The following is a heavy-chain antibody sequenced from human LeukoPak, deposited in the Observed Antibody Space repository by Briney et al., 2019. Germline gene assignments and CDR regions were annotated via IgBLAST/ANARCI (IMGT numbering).Heavy chain of an antibody. J-gene: IGHJ3*02. D-gene: IGHD2-2*01. CDR3: AHRQCSSASCYAFDM. Sequence: SGPTLVNPTQTLTLTCTFSGFSLSTSGVGVGWIRQPPGKALEWLAFIYWNNDKRYSPSLESSLTITKDTSKNQVVLTMTNLDPVDTGTYYCAHRQCSSASCYAFDMWGQGTMVTVSS. CDR1: GFSLSTSGVG. CDR2: IYWNNDK. V-gene: IGHV2-5*01.